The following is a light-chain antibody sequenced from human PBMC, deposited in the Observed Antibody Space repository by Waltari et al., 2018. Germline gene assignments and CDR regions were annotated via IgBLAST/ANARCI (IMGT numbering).Light chain of an antibody. CDR2: GAS. J-gene: IGKJ1*01. V-gene: IGKV3-15*01. CDR1: QTLNNN. CDR3: QQSHALPPWT. Sequence: EIVVTQSPATLPVSPGDRALLTRRTSQTLNNNLAWFQQKPGQSPRLLIYGASARASGVPARFSGSGSGTEFTLTITSLQSEDFAVYYCQQSHALPPWTFGQGTRV.